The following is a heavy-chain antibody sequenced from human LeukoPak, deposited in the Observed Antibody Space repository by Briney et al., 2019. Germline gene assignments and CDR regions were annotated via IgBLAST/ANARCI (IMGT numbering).Heavy chain of an antibody. D-gene: IGHD3-10*01. CDR3: ARPITMVRGVENWFDP. J-gene: IGHJ5*02. Sequence: SETLSLTCTVSGGSINSYYWGWIRQPPGKGLEWIGNIFYSGMTKYNPSLKSRVTMSVDTSKNQFSLKLSSVTAADTAVYYCARPITMVRGVENWFDPWGQGTLVTVSS. CDR1: GGSINSYY. V-gene: IGHV4-59*08. CDR2: IFYSGMT.